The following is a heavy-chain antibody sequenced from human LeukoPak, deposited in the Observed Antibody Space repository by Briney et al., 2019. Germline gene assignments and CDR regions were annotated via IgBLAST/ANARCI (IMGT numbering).Heavy chain of an antibody. V-gene: IGHV1-3*01. CDR2: INAANGNT. CDR1: GNTFSSNI. J-gene: IGHJ3*01. CDR3: ARERPTTTAFHV. D-gene: IGHD1-14*01. Sequence: ASVKVPCKTSGNTFSSNIINWVRQAPGQRLDWMGWINAANGNTKYSEKFQGRVTITRDTSASTVYMELSSLRSEDTAVYYCARERPTTTAFHVWGQGTMVTVS.